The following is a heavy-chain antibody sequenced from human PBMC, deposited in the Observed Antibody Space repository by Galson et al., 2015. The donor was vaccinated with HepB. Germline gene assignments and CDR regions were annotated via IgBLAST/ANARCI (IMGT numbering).Heavy chain of an antibody. CDR1: GYTFTSYY. CDR3: ARVEVVVAARGGYYYYGMDV. J-gene: IGHJ6*02. Sequence: SVKVSCKASGYTFTSYYMHWVRQAPGQGLEWMGIINPSGGSTSYAQKLQGRVTMTRDTSTSTVYMELSSLRSEDTAVYYCARVEVVVAARGGYYYYGMDVWGQGTTVTVSS. D-gene: IGHD2-15*01. CDR2: INPSGGST. V-gene: IGHV1-46*04.